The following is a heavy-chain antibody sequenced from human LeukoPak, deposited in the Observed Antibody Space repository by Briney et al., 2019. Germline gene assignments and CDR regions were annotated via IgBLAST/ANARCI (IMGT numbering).Heavy chain of an antibody. V-gene: IGHV3-30*02. CDR1: GFTFSSYG. CDR3: AKDHRSLRYFDRSWMNFDY. J-gene: IGHJ4*02. D-gene: IGHD3-9*01. CDR2: IRYDGINK. Sequence: GGSLRLSCAASGFTFSSYGMHWVRQAPGKGLEWVAFIRYDGINKYYADSVKGRFTISRDNSKNTLYLQMNSLRAEDTAVYYCAKDHRSLRYFDRSWMNFDYWGQGTLVTVSS.